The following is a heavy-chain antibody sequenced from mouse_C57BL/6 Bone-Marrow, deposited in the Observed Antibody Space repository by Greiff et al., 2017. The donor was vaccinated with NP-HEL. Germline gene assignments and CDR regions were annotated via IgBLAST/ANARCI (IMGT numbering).Heavy chain of an antibody. CDR1: GYTFTSYW. V-gene: IGHV1-69*01. D-gene: IGHD1-1*01. CDR2: IDPSASYT. Sequence: QVQLQQPGAELVMPGASVKLSCKASGYTFTSYWMHWVKQRPGQGLEWIGEIDPSASYTNYNQKFKGKSTLTVDKSSSTAYMQVSSLTSEDSAVYDCAREDYYGSSWYFDVWGTGTTVTVSS. J-gene: IGHJ1*03. CDR3: AREDYYGSSWYFDV.